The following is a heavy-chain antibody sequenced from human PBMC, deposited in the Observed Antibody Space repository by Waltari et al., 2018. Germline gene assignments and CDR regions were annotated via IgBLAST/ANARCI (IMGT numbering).Heavy chain of an antibody. CDR3: ARVFGYYYYYMDV. J-gene: IGHJ6*03. V-gene: IGHV4-34*02. CDR2: INDSGRT. CDR1: GGSLSGYH. Sequence: QVQLQQWGAGLLKPSETLSLTCDVSGGSLSGYHWTWIRQPPGKGLEWIGEINDSGRTTSTPSLESRVTVSIDTANNQFSLRVRSVTAADTAVYYCARVFGYYYYYMDVWGKGTTVTISS. D-gene: IGHD3-3*01.